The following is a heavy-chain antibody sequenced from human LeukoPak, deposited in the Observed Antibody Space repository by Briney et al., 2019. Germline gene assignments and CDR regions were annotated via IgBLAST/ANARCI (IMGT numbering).Heavy chain of an antibody. J-gene: IGHJ4*02. CDR2: IYYSGST. CDR1: GGSISSGDYY. V-gene: IGHV4-30-4*08. CDR3: AGSSGWYVDY. Sequence: SETLSLTCTVSGGSISSGDYYWSWIRQPPGKGLEWIGYIYYSGSTYYNPSLKSRVTISVDTSKNQFSLKLSSATAADTAVYYCAGSSGWYVDYWGQGTLVTVSS. D-gene: IGHD6-19*01.